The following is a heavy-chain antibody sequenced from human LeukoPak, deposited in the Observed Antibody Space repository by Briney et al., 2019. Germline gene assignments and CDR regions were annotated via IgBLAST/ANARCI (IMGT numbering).Heavy chain of an antibody. D-gene: IGHD1-26*01. CDR2: ITDDGAST. CDR1: GFFFSGSS. V-gene: IGHV3-21*06. Sequence: GGSLRLSCEASGFFFSGSSMNWVRQAPGQGLEWVSSITDDGASTYYADSVKGRFTISRDNSKNTLLLFMDSLRIDDTGLYFCTRGGGVGAADAGFWGQGTLVAVSS. J-gene: IGHJ4*02. CDR3: TRGGGVGAADAGF.